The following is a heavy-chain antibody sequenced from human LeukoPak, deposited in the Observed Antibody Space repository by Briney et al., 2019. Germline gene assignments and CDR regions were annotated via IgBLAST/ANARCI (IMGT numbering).Heavy chain of an antibody. V-gene: IGHV1-2*02. D-gene: IGHD2/OR15-2a*01. Sequence: ASVKVSCKASGYTFTGYYMHWVRQAPGQGLEWMGWINPNSGGTNYAQKFQGRVTMTRDTSISTAYMELSRLRSDDTAVYYCARDREYLYCYYGMDVWGQGTTVTVSS. CDR2: INPNSGGT. CDR3: ARDREYLYCYYGMDV. CDR1: GYTFTGYY. J-gene: IGHJ6*02.